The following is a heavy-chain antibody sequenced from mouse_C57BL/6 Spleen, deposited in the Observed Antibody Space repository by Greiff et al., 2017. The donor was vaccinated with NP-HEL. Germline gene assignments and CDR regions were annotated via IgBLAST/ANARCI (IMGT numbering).Heavy chain of an antibody. V-gene: IGHV1-50*01. CDR3: ARSEGYYSNYFDY. Sequence: QVQLQQSGAELVKPGASVKLSCKASGYTFTSYWMQWVKQRPGQGLEWIGEIDPSDSYTNYNQKFKGKATLTVDTSSSTAYMQLSSLTSEDSAVYYCARSEGYYSNYFDYWGQGTTLTVSS. CDR1: GYTFTSYW. J-gene: IGHJ2*01. D-gene: IGHD2-5*01. CDR2: IDPSDSYT.